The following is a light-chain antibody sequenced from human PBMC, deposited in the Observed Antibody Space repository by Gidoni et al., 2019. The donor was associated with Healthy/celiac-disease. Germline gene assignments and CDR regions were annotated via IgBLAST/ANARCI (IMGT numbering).Light chain of an antibody. CDR2: SNN. V-gene: IGLV1-47*02. CDR1: SSNIGSNY. J-gene: IGLJ2*01. CDR3: AAWDDSLSGKV. Sequence: QSVLTQPPSPSGTPGQRVTISCSGSSSNIGSNYVYWYQQPPGTAPKLLIYSNNQRPSGVPDRFSGSKSGTSASLAISGLRSEDEADYYCAAWDDSLSGKVFGGGTKLTVL.